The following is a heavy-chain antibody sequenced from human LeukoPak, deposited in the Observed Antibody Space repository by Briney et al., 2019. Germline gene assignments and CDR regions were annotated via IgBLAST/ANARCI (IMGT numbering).Heavy chain of an antibody. Sequence: ASMKVSCKTSGYTFTSYGISWVRQAPGQGLEWMGWISADNGKTNYAQKLQGRVTMTTDTSTTTAYMVLRSLRSDDTAVYYCARRGYPVYYYYMDVWGKGTTVTISS. CDR3: ARRGYPVYYYYMDV. J-gene: IGHJ6*03. D-gene: IGHD5-12*01. V-gene: IGHV1-18*01. CDR2: ISADNGKT. CDR1: GYTFTSYG.